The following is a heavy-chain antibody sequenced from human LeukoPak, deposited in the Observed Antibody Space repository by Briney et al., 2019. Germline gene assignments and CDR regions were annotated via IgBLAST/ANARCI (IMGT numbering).Heavy chain of an antibody. Sequence: GGSLRLSCAASGFTFSSYGMHWVRQAPGKGLEWVAVISYDGSNKYYADSVKGRFTISRDNSKNTLYLQMNSLRAEDTAVYYCAKPLIAAAALLYYYYYGMDVWGQGTTVTVSS. V-gene: IGHV3-30*18. CDR2: ISYDGSNK. CDR3: AKPLIAAAALLYYYYYGMDV. J-gene: IGHJ6*02. CDR1: GFTFSSYG. D-gene: IGHD6-13*01.